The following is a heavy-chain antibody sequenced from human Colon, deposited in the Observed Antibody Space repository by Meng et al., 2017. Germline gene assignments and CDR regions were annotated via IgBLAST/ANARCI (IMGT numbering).Heavy chain of an antibody. CDR2: IDYSGST. CDR1: GGSISSYY. Sequence: SETLSLTCTVSGGSISSYYWSWIRQPPGKGLEWIGYIDYSGSTNDNPSLKSRVTISVDTSKNQFSLKLSSVTAADTAVYYCARVARYDSSGFFFNYWGQGTLVTVSS. J-gene: IGHJ4*02. V-gene: IGHV4-59*01. D-gene: IGHD3-22*01. CDR3: ARVARYDSSGFFFNY.